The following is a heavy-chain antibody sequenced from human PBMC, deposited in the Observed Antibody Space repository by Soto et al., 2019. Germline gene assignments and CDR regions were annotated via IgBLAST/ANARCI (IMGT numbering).Heavy chain of an antibody. CDR1: GFTFSTCA. CDR2: ISGSGSTT. V-gene: IGHV3-23*01. Sequence: GGSLRLSCPATGFTFSTCAMNWVRQAPGKGVEWVSTISGSGSTTYYADSVKGRFTISRDNFKNTLYLQMNSLRVEDTAVYYCAKDRSRRYGSGYPLGHFDSWGHGTLVTFSS. J-gene: IGHJ4*01. D-gene: IGHD3-22*01. CDR3: AKDRSRRYGSGYPLGHFDS.